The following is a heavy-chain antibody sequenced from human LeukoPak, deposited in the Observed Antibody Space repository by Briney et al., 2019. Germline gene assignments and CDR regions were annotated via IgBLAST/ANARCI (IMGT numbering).Heavy chain of an antibody. CDR2: ISSSGSTI. CDR3: AREGPPNDYGDYGVENWFDP. D-gene: IGHD4-17*01. J-gene: IGHJ5*02. Sequence: GGSLRLSCAASGFTFSSYEMNWVRQAPGKGLEWVSYISSSGSTIYYADSVKGRFTISRDNAKNSLYLQMNSLRAEDTAVYYCAREGPPNDYGDYGVENWFDPWGQGTLVTVSS. CDR1: GFTFSSYE. V-gene: IGHV3-48*03.